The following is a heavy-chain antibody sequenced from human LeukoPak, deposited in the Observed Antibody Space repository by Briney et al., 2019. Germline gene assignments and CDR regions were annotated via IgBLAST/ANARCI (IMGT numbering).Heavy chain of an antibody. CDR1: GYSFTSYW. CDR2: IYPGDSDT. CDR3: ARFVSPRIAAYYYFDY. Sequence: GESLEISCKGSGYSFTSYWIGWVRQMPGKGLEWMGIIYPGDSDTRYSPSFQGQVTISADKSISTAYLQWSSLKASDTAMYYCARFVSPRIAAYYYFDYWGQGTLVTVSS. J-gene: IGHJ4*02. V-gene: IGHV5-51*01. D-gene: IGHD6-13*01.